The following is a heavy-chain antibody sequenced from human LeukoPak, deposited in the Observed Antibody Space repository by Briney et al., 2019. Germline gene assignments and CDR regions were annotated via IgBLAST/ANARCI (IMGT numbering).Heavy chain of an antibody. D-gene: IGHD3-10*01. CDR1: GGAITSGGYS. V-gene: IGHV4-30-2*01. CDR2: IYDRGPA. CDR3: ARSRQASGLFNS. Sequence: SETLSLTCTVSGGAITSGGYSWNWIRQPPGKGLEWIGCIYDRGPAYYNPSLKSRFTISVDRPKNQFFLNVTSLTAADTAVYYCARSRQASGLFNSWGQGTVVVVSS. J-gene: IGHJ5*01.